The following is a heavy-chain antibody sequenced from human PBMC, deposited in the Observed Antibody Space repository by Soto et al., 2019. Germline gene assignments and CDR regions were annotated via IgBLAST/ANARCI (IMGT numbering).Heavy chain of an antibody. CDR1: GFMFSTYA. J-gene: IGHJ5*02. D-gene: IGHD3-9*01. Sequence: EVQLLESGGGLVQPGGSLRLSCAASGFMFSTYAMSWVRQAPGKGLEWVSGISGSGGSKYYADSVKGRFTISRDNSKNTLYLQMNSLRVEDTPVYYCAKDEPPTAILGWFDPWGQGTLVTVSS. CDR3: AKDEPPTAILGWFDP. CDR2: ISGSGGSK. V-gene: IGHV3-23*01.